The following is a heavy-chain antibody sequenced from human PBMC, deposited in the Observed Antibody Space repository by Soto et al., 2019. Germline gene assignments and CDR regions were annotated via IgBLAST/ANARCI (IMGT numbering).Heavy chain of an antibody. CDR3: ARGQRFSDSFDP. Sequence: TLSLTCTVSGGAISGYYWTWIRQSAGKGLEWIGRIYSSGGTKYNPSLQSRVTMSLDTSKNQFSLRLTSVTAADTAVYYCARGQRFSDSFDPWGQGTLVTVSS. CDR1: GGAISGYY. J-gene: IGHJ5*02. D-gene: IGHD3-3*01. V-gene: IGHV4-4*07. CDR2: IYSSGGT.